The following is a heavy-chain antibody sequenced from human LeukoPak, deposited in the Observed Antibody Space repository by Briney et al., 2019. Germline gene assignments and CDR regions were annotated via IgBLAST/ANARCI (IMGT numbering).Heavy chain of an antibody. Sequence: GASVKVPCKASGGTFSSYAISWVRQAPGQGLEWMGGIIPIFGTANYAQKFQGRVTITADESTSTAYMELSSLRSEDTAVYYCAASSSWYVVGWFDPWGQGTLVTVSS. J-gene: IGHJ5*02. CDR2: IIPIFGTA. V-gene: IGHV1-69*13. CDR3: AASSSWYVVGWFDP. CDR1: GGTFSSYA. D-gene: IGHD6-13*01.